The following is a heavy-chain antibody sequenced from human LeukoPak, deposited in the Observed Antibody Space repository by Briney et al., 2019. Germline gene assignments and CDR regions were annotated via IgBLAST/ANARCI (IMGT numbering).Heavy chain of an antibody. D-gene: IGHD3-3*02. V-gene: IGHV7-4-1*02. J-gene: IGHJ3*02. CDR3: ARARSPFLEWLVRASDI. CDR1: GYTFTSYA. Sequence: ASVKVSCKASGYTFTSYAMNWVRQAPGQGLEWMGWINTNTGNPTYAQGFTGRFVFSLDTSVSTAYLQISSLKAENTAVYYCARARSPFLEWLVRASDIWGQGTMVTVSS. CDR2: INTNTGNP.